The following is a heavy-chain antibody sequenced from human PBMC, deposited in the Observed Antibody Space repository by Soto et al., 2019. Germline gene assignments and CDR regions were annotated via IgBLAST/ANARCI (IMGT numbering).Heavy chain of an antibody. Sequence: GASVKVSCKASGYTFTSYYMHWVRQAPGQGLEWMGIINPSGGSTSYAQKFQGRVTMTRDTSTSTVYMELSSLRSEDTAVYYCARDSPHYLMVRGVIIDYYYYYGMDVWGQGTTVTVSS. J-gene: IGHJ6*02. D-gene: IGHD3-10*01. V-gene: IGHV1-46*01. CDR2: INPSGGST. CDR1: GYTFTSYY. CDR3: ARDSPHYLMVRGVIIDYYYYYGMDV.